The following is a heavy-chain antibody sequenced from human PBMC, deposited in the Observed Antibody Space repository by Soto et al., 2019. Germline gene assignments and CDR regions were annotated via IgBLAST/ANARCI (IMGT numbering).Heavy chain of an antibody. CDR3: AGMTTVPLYFDY. CDR1: GLPFNYYY. V-gene: IGHV3-11*01. CDR2: ISTSGHTV. D-gene: IGHD4-4*01. Sequence: GGSLRLSCAASGLPFNYYYMSWIRQAPGKGPEWVSYISTSGHTVYYADSVKGRFTVSRDNAKTSVYLQMDNLRAEDTAVYYCAGMTTVPLYFDYWGHGTLVTVSS. J-gene: IGHJ4*01.